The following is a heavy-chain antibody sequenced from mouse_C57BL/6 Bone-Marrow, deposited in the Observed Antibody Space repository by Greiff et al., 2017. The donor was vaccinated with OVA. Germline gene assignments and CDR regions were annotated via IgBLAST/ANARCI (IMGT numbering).Heavy chain of an antibody. CDR1: GYSFTGYY. Sequence: EVKVVESGPELVKPGASVKISCKASGYSFTGYYMHWVKQSHGNILDWIGYIYPYNGVSSYNQKFKGKATLTVDKSSSTAYMELRSLTSEDSAVYYCAVGGLCHYYAMDYWGQGTSVTVSS. CDR3: AVGGLCHYYAMDY. D-gene: IGHD2-4*01. J-gene: IGHJ4*01. V-gene: IGHV1-31*01. CDR2: IYPYNGVS.